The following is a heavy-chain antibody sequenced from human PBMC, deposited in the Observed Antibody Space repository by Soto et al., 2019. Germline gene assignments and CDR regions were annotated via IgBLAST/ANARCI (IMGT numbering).Heavy chain of an antibody. CDR3: ASYSSSWYGYYYYGMDV. CDR2: MNPNSGNT. Sequence: QVQLVQSGAEVKKPGASVKVSCKASGYTFTSYDINWVRRATGQGLEWMGWMNPNSGNTGYAQKFQGRVTMTRNTSISTAYMELSSLRSEDTAVYYCASYSSSWYGYYYYGMDVWGQGTTVTVSS. D-gene: IGHD6-13*01. V-gene: IGHV1-8*01. J-gene: IGHJ6*02. CDR1: GYTFTSYD.